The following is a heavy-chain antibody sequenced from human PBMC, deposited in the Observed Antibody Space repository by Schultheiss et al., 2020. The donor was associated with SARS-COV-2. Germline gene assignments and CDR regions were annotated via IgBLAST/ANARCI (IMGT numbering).Heavy chain of an antibody. Sequence: SETLSLTCAVSGGSISSGGYSWSWIRQPPGKGLEWIGEINHSGSTNYNPSLKSRVTISVDTSKNQFSLKLSSVTAADTAVYYCARTANYYDSSAANWFDPWGQGTLVTVSS. CDR3: ARTANYYDSSAANWFDP. J-gene: IGHJ5*02. D-gene: IGHD3-22*01. CDR2: INHSGST. CDR1: GGSISSGGYS. V-gene: IGHV4-30-2*01.